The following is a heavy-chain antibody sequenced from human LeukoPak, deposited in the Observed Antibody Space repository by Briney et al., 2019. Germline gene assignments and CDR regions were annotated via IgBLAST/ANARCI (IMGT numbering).Heavy chain of an antibody. J-gene: IGHJ5*02. Sequence: GASVKVSCKVSGYTLTELSMHWVRQAPGKGLEWMGGFDPEDGETIYAQKFQGRVTMTEDTSTDTAYMELSSLRSEDTAVYYCATAIKYYYGSGSRFDPWGQGTLVTVSS. D-gene: IGHD3-10*01. V-gene: IGHV1-24*01. CDR2: FDPEDGET. CDR3: ATAIKYYYGSGSRFDP. CDR1: GYTLTELS.